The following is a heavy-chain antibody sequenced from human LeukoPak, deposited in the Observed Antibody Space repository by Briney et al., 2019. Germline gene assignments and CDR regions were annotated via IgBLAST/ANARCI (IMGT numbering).Heavy chain of an antibody. Sequence: SETLSLTCAVYGGSFSGYYWSWIRQPPGKGLEWIGEINHSGSTNHNPSLKSRVTISVDTSKNQFSLKLSSVTAADTAVYYCARGRDTYYDFWSGYYKPPSCYFDYWGQGTLVTVSS. J-gene: IGHJ4*02. D-gene: IGHD3-3*01. V-gene: IGHV4-34*01. CDR3: ARGRDTYYDFWSGYYKPPSCYFDY. CDR2: INHSGST. CDR1: GGSFSGYY.